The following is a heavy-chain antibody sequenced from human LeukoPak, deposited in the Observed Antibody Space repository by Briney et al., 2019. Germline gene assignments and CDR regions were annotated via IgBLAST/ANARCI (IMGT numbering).Heavy chain of an antibody. D-gene: IGHD3-16*02. CDR2: ISGSWNV. Sequence: PGGSLRLSCVASGFTFSRYAMNWVRQAPGKGLEWVSVISGSWNVYQAASVKGRFTISRDNSKNTLYLQMNALRVEDTATYYCAKTRYYYYYMDVWGKGATVTVSS. CDR3: AKTRYYYYYMDV. CDR1: GFTFSRYA. V-gene: IGHV3-23*01. J-gene: IGHJ6*03.